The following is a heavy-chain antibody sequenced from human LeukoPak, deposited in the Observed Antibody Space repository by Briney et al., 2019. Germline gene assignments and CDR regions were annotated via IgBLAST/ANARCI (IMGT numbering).Heavy chain of an antibody. Sequence: PSETLSLTCAVSGGSINSYYWTWIRQPPGKGLEWIGYIYYSGSTNYNPSLKSRGTIAVDTSKNQFSLKLSSVTAADTAVYYCASFGRRDGYNPYYFDYWGQGSLVTVSS. J-gene: IGHJ4*02. CDR2: IYYSGST. D-gene: IGHD5-24*01. V-gene: IGHV4-59*08. CDR1: GGSINSYY. CDR3: ASFGRRDGYNPYYFDY.